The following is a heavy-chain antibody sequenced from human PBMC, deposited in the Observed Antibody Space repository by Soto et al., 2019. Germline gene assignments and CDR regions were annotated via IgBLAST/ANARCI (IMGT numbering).Heavy chain of an antibody. Sequence: GSLRLSCAASGFTFSSYDMHWVRQATGKGLEWVSAIGTAGDTYYPGSVKGRFTISRENAKNSLYLQMNSLRAGDTAVYYCARARKGSGWYSSAFDIWGQGTMVTVSS. CDR1: GFTFSSYD. J-gene: IGHJ3*02. CDR2: IGTAGDT. D-gene: IGHD6-19*01. CDR3: ARARKGSGWYSSAFDI. V-gene: IGHV3-13*01.